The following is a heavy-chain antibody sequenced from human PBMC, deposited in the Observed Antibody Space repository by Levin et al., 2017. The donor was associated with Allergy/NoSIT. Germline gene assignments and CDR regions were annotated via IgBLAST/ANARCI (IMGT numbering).Heavy chain of an antibody. CDR3: ARVRSSGWYPDY. CDR2: IDWDDDK. V-gene: IGHV2-70*11. CDR1: GFSLSTSGMC. D-gene: IGHD6-19*01. Sequence: SGPTLVKPTQTLTLTCTFSGFSLSTSGMCVSWIRQPPGKALEWLARIDWDDDKNYSTSLKTRLTISKDTSKNQVVLTMTNMDPVDTATYYCARVRSSGWYPDYWGQGTLVTVSS. J-gene: IGHJ4*02.